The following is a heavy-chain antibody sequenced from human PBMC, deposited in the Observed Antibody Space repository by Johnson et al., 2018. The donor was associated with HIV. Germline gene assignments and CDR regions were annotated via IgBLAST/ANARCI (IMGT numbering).Heavy chain of an antibody. Sequence: VQLVESGGGLVQPGGSLRLSCAASGFTFSSYALTWVRQAPGKGLEWVSTVSDGAGNTYYADSVKGRFTISRDNSKNTLYQQMNSLRAEDTALYYCARGGRAKDAFDIWGQGTMVTVSS. CDR2: VSDGAGNT. V-gene: IGHV3-23*04. J-gene: IGHJ3*02. D-gene: IGHD3-16*01. CDR3: ARGGRAKDAFDI. CDR1: GFTFSSYA.